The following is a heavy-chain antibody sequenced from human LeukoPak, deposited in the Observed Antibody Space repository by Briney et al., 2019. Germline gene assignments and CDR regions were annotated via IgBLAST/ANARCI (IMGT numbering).Heavy chain of an antibody. V-gene: IGHV4-38-2*02. CDR1: GYSISSGYY. Sequence: SETLSLTCTVSGYSISSGYYWGWIRQPPGKGLEWIGSIYDSGRTYYNPSLTSRVTISVDTSKNQFSLKVSSVTAADTAVYYCARGYGSGFAYWGQGTLVTVSS. D-gene: IGHD3-10*01. J-gene: IGHJ4*02. CDR3: ARGYGSGFAY. CDR2: IYDSGRT.